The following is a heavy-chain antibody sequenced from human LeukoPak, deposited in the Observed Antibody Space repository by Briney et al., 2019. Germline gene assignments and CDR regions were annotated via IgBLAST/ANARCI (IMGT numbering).Heavy chain of an antibody. CDR3: ARDAGYSSGWYYFDY. V-gene: IGHV3-66*01. CDR2: IYSGCST. J-gene: IGHJ4*02. CDR1: GFPFISNY. Sequence: GGSLDLSGAASGFPFISNYMSGVRRAPGKGRGGGSVIYSGCSTYYAHSVKGRFTISRDNSKNPLYLQMNSLRAEDTAVYYCARDAGYSSGWYYFDYWGQATLLTVSS. D-gene: IGHD6-19*01.